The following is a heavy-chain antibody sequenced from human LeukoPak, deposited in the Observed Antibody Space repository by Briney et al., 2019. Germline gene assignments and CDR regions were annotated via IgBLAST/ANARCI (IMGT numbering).Heavy chain of an antibody. CDR2: ISYDGSNK. J-gene: IGHJ3*02. CDR1: GFTFSSYA. CDR3: ARGEMATIRRYPGAFDI. D-gene: IGHD5-24*01. V-gene: IGHV3-30-3*01. Sequence: PGGSLRLSCAASGFTFSSYAMHWVRQAPGKGLEWVAVISYDGSNKYYADSVKGRFTISRDNSKNTLYLQMNSLRAEDTAVYYCARGEMATIRRYPGAFDIWGQGTMVTVSS.